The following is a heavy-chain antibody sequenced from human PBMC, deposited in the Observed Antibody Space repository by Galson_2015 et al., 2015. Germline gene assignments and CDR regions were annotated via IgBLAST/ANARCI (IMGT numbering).Heavy chain of an antibody. CDR2: IWYDGSNK. CDR3: ARDGTTVTFDAFDI. D-gene: IGHD4-17*01. CDR1: GFTFSSYG. J-gene: IGHJ3*02. V-gene: IGHV3-33*01. Sequence: SLRLSCAASGFTFSSYGMHWVRQAPGKGLEWVAVIWYDGSNKYYADSVNGRFTISRDNSKNTLYLQMNSLRAEDTAVYYCARDGTTVTFDAFDIWGQGTMVTVSS.